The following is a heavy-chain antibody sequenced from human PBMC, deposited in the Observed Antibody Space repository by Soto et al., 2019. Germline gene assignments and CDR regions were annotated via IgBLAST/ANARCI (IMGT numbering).Heavy chain of an antibody. V-gene: IGHV1-69*12. J-gene: IGHJ4*02. CDR3: ARDRGGDSPCFDY. CDR1: GGTFSSYA. Sequence: QVQLVQSGAEVKKPGSSVKVSCKASGGTFSSYAISWVRQAPGQGLEWMGGIIPIFGTANYAQKFQGRVTITVDESTSTAYMEMSSLRSEAMAVYYCARDRGGDSPCFDYWGQGTLVTVSS. CDR2: IIPIFGTA. D-gene: IGHD2-21*02.